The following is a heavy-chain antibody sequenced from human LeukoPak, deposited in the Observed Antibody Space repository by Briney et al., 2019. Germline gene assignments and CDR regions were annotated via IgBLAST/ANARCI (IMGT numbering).Heavy chain of an antibody. CDR3: ARDFSPDAFDI. Sequence: PGGSLRLSCAASGFTFSSYSMNWVRQAPGKGLEWLSCISGTSGTIFYADSVKGRFTISRDNAKNSLYLQMNSLRVEDTAVYYCARDFSPDAFDIWGQGTRVTVFS. D-gene: IGHD3-3*02. J-gene: IGHJ3*02. V-gene: IGHV3-48*01. CDR1: GFTFSSYS. CDR2: ISGTSGTI.